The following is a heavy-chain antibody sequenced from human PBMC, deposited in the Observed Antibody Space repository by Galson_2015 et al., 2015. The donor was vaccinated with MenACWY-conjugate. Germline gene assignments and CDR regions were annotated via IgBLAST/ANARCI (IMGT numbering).Heavy chain of an antibody. CDR2: TYYRSKWNI. CDR1: GDSVSSNSAT. Sequence: CAISGDSVSSNSATWTWFRQSPAGGLEWLGRTYYRSKWNIDYAVSMKSRITINPDTSRNQFSLQLNSVTPEDAAVYYCAKYGAYVPPHNYRGVDVWGQGTPVIVSS. V-gene: IGHV6-1*01. CDR3: AKYGAYVPPHNYRGVDV. J-gene: IGHJ6*01. D-gene: IGHD4-17*01.